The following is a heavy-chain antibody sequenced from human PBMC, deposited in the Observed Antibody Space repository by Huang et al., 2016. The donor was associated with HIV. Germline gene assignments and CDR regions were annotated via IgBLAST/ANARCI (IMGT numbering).Heavy chain of an antibody. J-gene: IGHJ4*02. CDR2: ISKTSGAT. Sequence: EVQLVESGGGLAQPGGSLRLSCVASGYTFRTYSMNWVRQAPGKGREWVSYISKTSGATSYAESVKGRFTVSRDNVKNSLYLQMNRLRVEDTAMYYCVRDSSSGLQLRYWGQGALVIVS. CDR1: GYTFRTYS. D-gene: IGHD3-22*01. CDR3: VRDSSSGLQLRY. V-gene: IGHV3-48*01.